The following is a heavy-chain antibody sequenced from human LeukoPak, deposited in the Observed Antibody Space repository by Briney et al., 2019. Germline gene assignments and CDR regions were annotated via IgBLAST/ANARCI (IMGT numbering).Heavy chain of an antibody. CDR2: INAGNGNT. J-gene: IGHJ5*02. CDR1: GYTFTSYA. D-gene: IGHD2-15*01. Sequence: ASVKVSFTASGYTFTSYAMHWVRQAPGQRLEWMGWINAGNGNTKYSQKFQGRVTITRDTSASTAYMDTAVYYCARARYCSGGSCYTNNWFDPWGQGTLVTVSS. V-gene: IGHV1-3*01. CDR3: GSCYTNNWFDP.